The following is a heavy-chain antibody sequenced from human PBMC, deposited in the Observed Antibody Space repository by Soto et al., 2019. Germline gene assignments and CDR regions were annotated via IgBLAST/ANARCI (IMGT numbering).Heavy chain of an antibody. V-gene: IGHV3-48*02. CDR1: GFTFSCYS. CDR2: ISSSSRAI. CDR3: ARGEATDYCDSSGHYNY. Sequence: EVQLVESGGGLVQRGRSLRLSCAASGFTFSCYSMNWVRQAPGKGLKWVSYISSSSRAIYYADSVRGRFTISRDNAKNSLNLQMNSLREENTAVYYCARGEATDYCDSSGHYNYWDQATLVTVS. D-gene: IGHD3-22*01. J-gene: IGHJ4*02.